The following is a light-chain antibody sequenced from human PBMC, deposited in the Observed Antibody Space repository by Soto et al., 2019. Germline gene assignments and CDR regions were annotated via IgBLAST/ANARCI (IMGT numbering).Light chain of an antibody. CDR3: QQYNYCPPS. CDR2: GAS. V-gene: IGKV3-15*01. Sequence: EIVMTQSPATLSVSPGERATLSCRASQSVSGNLAWYQQKPCQAPRLLIYGASTSATGIPARFSGSGSGTDFTLTIRSLLSEAFAVSYCQQYNYCPPSFGKGTRVVSK. J-gene: IGKJ5*01. CDR1: QSVSGN.